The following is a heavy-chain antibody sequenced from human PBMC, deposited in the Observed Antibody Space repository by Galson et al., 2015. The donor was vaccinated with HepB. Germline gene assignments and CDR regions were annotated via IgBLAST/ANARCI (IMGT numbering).Heavy chain of an antibody. D-gene: IGHD4-17*01. CDR2: ISWNSGSI. Sequence: SLRLSCAASGFTFDDYAMHWVRQAPGKGLEWVSGISWNSGSIGYADSVKGRFTISRDNAKNSLYLQMNSLRAEDTALYYCAKGSYGDYAPNWFDPWGQGTLVTVSS. CDR1: GFTFDDYA. V-gene: IGHV3-9*01. J-gene: IGHJ5*02. CDR3: AKGSYGDYAPNWFDP.